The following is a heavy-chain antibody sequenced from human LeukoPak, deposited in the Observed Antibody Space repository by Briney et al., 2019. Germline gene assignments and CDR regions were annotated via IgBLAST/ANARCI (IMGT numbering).Heavy chain of an antibody. CDR1: GFSLSTSGMC. CDR2: IDWDDDE. J-gene: IGHJ6*02. Sequence: SGPALVRPTQTLTLTCTFSGFSLSTSGMCVTWVRQPPGKALEWLARIDWDDDEYYNTSLKTRLTISKDTSKNQVVLTMTNMDPVDTATYYCARSTRDYFYNYGMDVWGRGTTVTVSS. D-gene: IGHD1-1*01. V-gene: IGHV2-70*11. CDR3: ARSTRDYFYNYGMDV.